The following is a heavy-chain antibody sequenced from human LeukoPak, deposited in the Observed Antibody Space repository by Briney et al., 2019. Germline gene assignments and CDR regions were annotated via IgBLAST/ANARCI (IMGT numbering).Heavy chain of an antibody. CDR1: GVSINTYY. J-gene: IGHJ4*02. D-gene: IGHD1-26*01. CDR3: AAGPWELDF. Sequence: SETLSLTCTVSGVSINTYYASWIRQAPGKGLEFIGFIYNGCNTNYNPSLKSRATISVDTSNNHFSLRLTSVTAADTAMYYCAAGPWELDFWGQGTLVTVSS. CDR2: IYNGCNT. V-gene: IGHV4-4*09.